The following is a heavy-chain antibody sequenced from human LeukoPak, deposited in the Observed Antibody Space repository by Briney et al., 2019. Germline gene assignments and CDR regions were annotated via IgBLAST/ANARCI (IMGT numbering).Heavy chain of an antibody. Sequence: SVKVSCKASGDTFSSYAISWVRQAPGQGLEWMGGIIPIFGTANYAQKFQGRVTITADESTSTAYMELSSLRSEDTAVYYCARGSYGRTEFDYWGQATLVTVSS. J-gene: IGHJ4*02. V-gene: IGHV1-69*13. D-gene: IGHD5-18*01. CDR2: IIPIFGTA. CDR1: GDTFSSYA. CDR3: ARGSYGRTEFDY.